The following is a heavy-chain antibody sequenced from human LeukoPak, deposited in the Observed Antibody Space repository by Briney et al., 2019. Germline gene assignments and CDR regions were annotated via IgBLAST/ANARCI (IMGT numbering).Heavy chain of an antibody. D-gene: IGHD3-16*01. CDR1: GFSFSSYA. Sequence: GGSLRLSCAASGFSFSSYAMTWARQAPVKGLEWVSAISGDGTRTYYADSVKGRFTISRDNSKNTLYLEMSSLRVEDTAIYYCAKWPEGAMDYFDYWGQGTLVTVSS. CDR2: ISGDGTRT. V-gene: IGHV3-23*01. J-gene: IGHJ4*02. CDR3: AKWPEGAMDYFDY.